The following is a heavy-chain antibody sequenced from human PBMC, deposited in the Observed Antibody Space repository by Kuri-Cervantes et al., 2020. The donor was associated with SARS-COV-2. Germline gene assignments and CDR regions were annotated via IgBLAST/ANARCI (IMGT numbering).Heavy chain of an antibody. J-gene: IGHJ6*02. CDR1: GFTFDDYT. V-gene: IGHV3-43*01. CDR3: AKDRGPGGSSDYYYGMDV. Sequence: GGSRRLSCAASGFTFDDYTMHWVRQAPGKGLEWVSLISWVGGSTYYADSVKGRFTISRDNSKNSLYLQMNSLRTEDTALNYCAKDRGPGGSSDYYYGMDVWGQGTTVTVSS. CDR2: ISWVGGST. D-gene: IGHD6-13*01.